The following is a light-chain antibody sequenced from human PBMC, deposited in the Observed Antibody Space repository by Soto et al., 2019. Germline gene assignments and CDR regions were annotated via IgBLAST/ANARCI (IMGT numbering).Light chain of an antibody. J-gene: IGKJ2*01. CDR3: QQSYSTPRT. CDR2: TAS. CDR1: QSISNY. V-gene: IGKV1-39*01. Sequence: DIQMTQSPSSLSASVGDRVTITCRASQSISNYVNWYQQKPGKAPKLLIYTASSLQSGVPSRFNGSGSGTDFTLTISSLQPEDFATYYCQQSYSTPRTFGQGTELEIK.